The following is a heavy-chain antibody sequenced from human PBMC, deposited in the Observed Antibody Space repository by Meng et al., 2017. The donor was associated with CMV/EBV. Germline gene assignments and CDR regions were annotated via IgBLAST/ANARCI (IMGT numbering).Heavy chain of an antibody. CDR1: GGSIRSGSYN. CDR2: IYTSGST. V-gene: IGHV4-61*02. J-gene: IGHJ4*02. CDR3: ASVQGLGVS. D-gene: IGHD3-10*01. Sequence: RGSAPGRVKPSETLSLTCTVSGGSIRSGSYNWSWIRQPAGKGLEWIGRIYTSGSTNYNPSLKSRVTISVDTSKNQFSLKLSSVTAADTAVYYCASVQGLGVSWGQGTLVTVSS.